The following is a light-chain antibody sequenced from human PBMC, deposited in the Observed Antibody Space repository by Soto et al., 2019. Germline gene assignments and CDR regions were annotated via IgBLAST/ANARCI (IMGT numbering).Light chain of an antibody. Sequence: QSVLTQPPSASGTPGQRVTISCSGSSSNIESNYVYWYQQLPGTAPRLLIYRNNQRPSGVPDRFSGSKSGTSASLAISALRSEDEADYYCTAFDDSLRGRLFGGGTKLTVL. CDR3: TAFDDSLRGRL. CDR1: SSNIESNY. V-gene: IGLV1-47*01. J-gene: IGLJ2*01. CDR2: RNN.